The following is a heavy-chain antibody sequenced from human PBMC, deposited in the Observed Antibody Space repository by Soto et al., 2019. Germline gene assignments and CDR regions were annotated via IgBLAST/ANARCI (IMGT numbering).Heavy chain of an antibody. CDR2: INTDGSIT. V-gene: IGHV3-74*01. Sequence: GGSLRLSCAASGLIFSNYKMHWVRQAPGKGLVWVSRINTDGSITDYADSVKGRFTVSRDNAKNTLYLQMNGLRAEDTAVYYCARDTDGLHYWGQGTLVTVSS. CDR1: GLIFSNYK. CDR3: ARDTDGLHY. J-gene: IGHJ4*02.